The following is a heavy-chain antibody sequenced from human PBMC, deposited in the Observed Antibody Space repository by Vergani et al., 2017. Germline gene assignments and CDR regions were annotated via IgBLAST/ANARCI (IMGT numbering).Heavy chain of an antibody. D-gene: IGHD3-3*01. CDR3: ARNPRLYYDVWSGPLHY. CDR2: ISYDGSNK. J-gene: IGHJ4*02. CDR1: GFTFSSYA. V-gene: IGHV3-30-3*01. Sequence: QVQLVESGGGVVQPGRSLRLSCAASGFTFSSYAMHWVRQAPGKGLEWVAVISYDGSNKYYADSVKGRFTISRDNSKNTLYLQMNSLRAEDTAVYYCARNPRLYYDVWSGPLHYWGQGTLVTVSS.